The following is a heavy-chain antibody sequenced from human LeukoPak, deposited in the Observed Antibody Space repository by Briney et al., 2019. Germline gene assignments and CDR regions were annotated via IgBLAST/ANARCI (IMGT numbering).Heavy chain of an antibody. J-gene: IGHJ6*02. D-gene: IGHD3-10*01. V-gene: IGHV1-2*04. CDR3: ARGGSGSVYGMDV. CDR1: GGTFSSYA. CDR2: INPNSGGT. Sequence: ASVKVSCKASGGTFSSYAISWVRQAPGQGLEWMGWINPNSGGTNYAQKFQGWVTMTRDTSISTAYMELSRLRSDDTAVYYCARGGSGSVYGMDVWGQGTTVTVSS.